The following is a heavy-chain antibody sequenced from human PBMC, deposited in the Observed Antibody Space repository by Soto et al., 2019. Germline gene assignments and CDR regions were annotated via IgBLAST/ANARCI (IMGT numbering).Heavy chain of an antibody. Sequence: QVPLVQSGAEVKKPGSSVKVSCKASGGTFSSYAISWVRQAPGQGLEWMGGIIPIFGTANYAQKFQGRVTSTAGESPSTAYMELSSLRSEDTAVYYCARGGTGRYYYYYGMDVWGQGTTVTVSS. V-gene: IGHV1-69*12. J-gene: IGHJ6*02. CDR1: GGTFSSYA. CDR3: ARGGTGRYYYYYGMDV. CDR2: IIPIFGTA. D-gene: IGHD1-1*01.